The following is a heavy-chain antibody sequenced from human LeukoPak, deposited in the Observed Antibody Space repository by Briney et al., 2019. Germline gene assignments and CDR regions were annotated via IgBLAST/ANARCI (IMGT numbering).Heavy chain of an antibody. Sequence: GGSLRLSCAASGFSFSDHYMTWIRQAPGKGLEWLSYISNSGGTTNYADSVKGRFTVSRDNAKNSLFLQMNSLRAEDTAVYYCARTARLLDYWGQGTLVTVSS. D-gene: IGHD2-21*02. J-gene: IGHJ4*02. V-gene: IGHV3-11*01. CDR2: ISNSGGTT. CDR1: GFSFSDHY. CDR3: ARTARLLDY.